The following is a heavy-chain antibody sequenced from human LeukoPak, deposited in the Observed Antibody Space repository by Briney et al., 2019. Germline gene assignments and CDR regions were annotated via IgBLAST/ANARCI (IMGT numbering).Heavy chain of an antibody. J-gene: IGHJ6*02. CDR2: TYYSGST. CDR3: ARDLWLDNYYYGMDV. Sequence: SETLSLTCTVSGGSISSSSYYWGWIRQPPGKGLEWIGSTYYSGSTYYNPSLKSRVTISVDTSKNQFSLKLSSVTAADTAVYYCARDLWLDNYYYGMDVWGQGTTVTVSS. V-gene: IGHV4-39*07. D-gene: IGHD6-19*01. CDR1: GGSISSSSYY.